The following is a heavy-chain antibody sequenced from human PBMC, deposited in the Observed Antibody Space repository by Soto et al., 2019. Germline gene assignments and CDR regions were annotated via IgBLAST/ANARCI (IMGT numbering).Heavy chain of an antibody. Sequence: SETLSLTCTVSGGSISSDYWSWIRQPPGKELEWIGYIYYSGSTNYNPSLKSRVTISVDTSKNQFSLKLSSVTAADTVVYYCARGGYYDSSGYYSFDYWGQGTLVTVSS. D-gene: IGHD3-22*01. J-gene: IGHJ4*02. CDR3: ARGGYYDSSGYYSFDY. CDR1: GGSISSDY. V-gene: IGHV4-59*01. CDR2: IYYSGST.